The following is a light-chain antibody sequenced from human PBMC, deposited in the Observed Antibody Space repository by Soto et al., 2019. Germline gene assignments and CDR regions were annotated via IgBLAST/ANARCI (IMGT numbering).Light chain of an antibody. CDR2: YDN. V-gene: IGLV1-44*01. CDR1: NSNIGSNT. J-gene: IGLJ1*01. Sequence: QAVVTQPPSASGTPGQRVTISCSGSNSNIGSNTVNWYQQLPGTAPKLLIYYDNLRPSGVPDRISGSKSGTSASLAISGRQPDDEAEYYCAAWDDILNGRVFGTGTKLTVL. CDR3: AAWDDILNGRV.